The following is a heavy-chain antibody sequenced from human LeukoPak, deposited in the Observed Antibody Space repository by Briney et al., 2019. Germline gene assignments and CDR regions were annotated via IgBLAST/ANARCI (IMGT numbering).Heavy chain of an antibody. J-gene: IGHJ5*01. CDR1: GGSFSGYY. V-gene: IGHV4-34*01. CDR2: INHSGST. D-gene: IGHD4-17*01. CDR3: AREVADYGDYVFDS. Sequence: SETLSLTCAVYGGSFSGYYWSWIRQPPGKGLEWIGEINHSGSTNYNPSLKSRVTISVDTSKNQFSLQLTSVTPDDTAVYYCAREVADYGDYVFDSWGQGTLVTVSS.